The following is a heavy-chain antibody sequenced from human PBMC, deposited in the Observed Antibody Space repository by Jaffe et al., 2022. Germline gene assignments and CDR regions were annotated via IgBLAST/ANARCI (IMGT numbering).Heavy chain of an antibody. CDR1: GFTFSSYG. D-gene: IGHD2-15*01. CDR2: IRYDGSNK. V-gene: IGHV3-30*02. Sequence: QVQLVESGGGVVQPGGSLRLSCAASGFTFSSYGMHWVRQAPGKGLEWVAFIRYDGSNKYYADSVKGRFTISRDNSKNTLYLQMNSLRAEDTAVYYCAKDQEDIVVVVAARNSSLYFDYWGQGTLVTVSS. CDR3: AKDQEDIVVVVAARNSSLYFDY. J-gene: IGHJ4*02.